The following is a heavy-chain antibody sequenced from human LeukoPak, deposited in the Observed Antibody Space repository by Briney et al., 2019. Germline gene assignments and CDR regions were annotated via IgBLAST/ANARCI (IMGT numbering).Heavy chain of an antibody. CDR3: APRGYSYGFDY. D-gene: IGHD5-18*01. V-gene: IGHV4-34*01. J-gene: IGHJ4*02. CDR1: GESFSGYY. Sequence: SETLSLTCAVYGESFSGYYWSWIRQPPGKGLEWIGEINHSGSTNYNPSLKSRVTISVDTSKNQFSLKLSSVTAADTAVYYCAPRGYSYGFDYWGQGTLVTVSS. CDR2: INHSGST.